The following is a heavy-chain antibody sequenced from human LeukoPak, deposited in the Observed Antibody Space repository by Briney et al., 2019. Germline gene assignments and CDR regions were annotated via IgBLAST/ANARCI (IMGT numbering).Heavy chain of an antibody. J-gene: IGHJ4*02. CDR2: FYSSGST. CDR3: ASRAITVTMREY. D-gene: IGHD3-22*01. CDR1: GGSITDSTYY. V-gene: IGHV4-61*02. Sequence: PSETLSLTCTVSGGSITDSTYYWSWIRQPAGKGLEWIGRFYSSGSTNYNPSLKSRVTMSADTSNNQFSLRLSSVTAADTAVYYCASRAITVTMREYWGQGALVTVSS.